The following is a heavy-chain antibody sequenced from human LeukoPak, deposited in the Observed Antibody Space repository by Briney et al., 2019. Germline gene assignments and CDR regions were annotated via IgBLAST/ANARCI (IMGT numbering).Heavy chain of an antibody. CDR2: ISDSGGHT. J-gene: IGHJ4*02. D-gene: IGHD3-10*01. Sequence: GGSLRLSCAVSGFTFSSYAMTWVRQAPGKALEWVSDISDSGGHTYYADSVRGQFTISRDNSKNTLYLQMNSLRAEDTAMYYCAKPIYYTSGTYSPGDFWGQGTLVTVSS. V-gene: IGHV3-23*01. CDR3: AKPIYYTSGTYSPGDF. CDR1: GFTFSSYA.